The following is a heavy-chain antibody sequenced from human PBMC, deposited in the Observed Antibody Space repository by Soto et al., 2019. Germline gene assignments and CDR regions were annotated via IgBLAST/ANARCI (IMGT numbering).Heavy chain of an antibody. CDR3: ARDEGGPFNY. J-gene: IGHJ4*02. D-gene: IGHD1-26*01. Sequence: SETLSLTCTVFSDSISLYYWSWIRQPPGKGLEWIGYIYYSGSSTYNPSLKSRVTMSVDTSKNQFSLNLSSVTAADTAVYYCARDEGGPFNYWGQGTLVPVSS. CDR2: IYYSGSS. CDR1: SDSISLYY. V-gene: IGHV4-59*12.